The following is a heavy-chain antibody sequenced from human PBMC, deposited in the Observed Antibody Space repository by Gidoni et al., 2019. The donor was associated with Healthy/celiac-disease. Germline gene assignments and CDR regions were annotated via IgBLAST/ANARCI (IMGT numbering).Heavy chain of an antibody. CDR1: GSTFSSYT. D-gene: IGHD2-8*01. Sequence: EVQLVESGGGLVEPGGSLRLSCITSGSTFSSYTMNWVRQAPGKGLEWVSGISSSGADIFYADSVKGRFTISRDNAKNSLYLQMNSLRAEDTAVYYCATGYCTIIGCRKDYWGQGTLVTVSS. J-gene: IGHJ4*02. V-gene: IGHV3-21*02. CDR2: ISSSGADI. CDR3: ATGYCTIIGCRKDY.